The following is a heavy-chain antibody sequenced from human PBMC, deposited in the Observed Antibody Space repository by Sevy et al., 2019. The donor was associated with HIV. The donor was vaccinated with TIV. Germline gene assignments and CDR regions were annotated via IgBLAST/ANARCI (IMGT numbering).Heavy chain of an antibody. V-gene: IGHV1-18*04. CDR1: GYTFTSYG. D-gene: IGHD2-2*01. CDR2: ISAYNGNT. Sequence: ASVKVSCKASGYTFTSYGISWVRQAPGQGLEWMGWISAYNGNTNYAQKLQGRVTMTTDTSTSTAYLELRSLRFDDTAVYYCARALPPVPSYYYYYMDVWGKGTTVTVSS. J-gene: IGHJ6*03. CDR3: ARALPPVPSYYYYYMDV.